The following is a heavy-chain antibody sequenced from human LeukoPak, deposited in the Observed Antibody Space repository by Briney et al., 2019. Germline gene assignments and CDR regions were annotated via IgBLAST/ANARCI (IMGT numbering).Heavy chain of an antibody. V-gene: IGHV4-38-2*02. CDR1: GYSISSGYY. CDR3: ARDPGVTIFGVVTYFDY. J-gene: IGHJ4*02. CDR2: IYHSGST. D-gene: IGHD3-3*01. Sequence: PSETLSLTCTVSGYSISSGYYWGWIRQPPGKGLEWIGSIYHSGSTYYNPSLKSRVTISVDMSKNQFSLKLSSVTAADTAVYYCARDPGVTIFGVVTYFDYWGQGTLVTVSS.